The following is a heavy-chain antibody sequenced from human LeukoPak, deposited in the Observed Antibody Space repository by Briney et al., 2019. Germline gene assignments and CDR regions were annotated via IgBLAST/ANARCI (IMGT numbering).Heavy chain of an antibody. J-gene: IGHJ3*01. CDR1: RFTFSSYA. D-gene: IGHD3-22*01. CDR2: ISGSGGST. CDR3: AKDSGGYYYDSST. V-gene: IGHV3-23*01. Sequence: GGSLRLSCAASRFTFSSYAMGWVRQAPGKGREWVSAISGSGGSTYYADSVKGRFTISRDNSKNTLYLQMNSLRAEDTAVYYCAKDSGGYYYDSSTWGQGTMVTVSS.